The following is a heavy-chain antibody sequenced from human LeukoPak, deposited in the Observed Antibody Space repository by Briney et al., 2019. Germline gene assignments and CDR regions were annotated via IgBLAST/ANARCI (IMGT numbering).Heavy chain of an antibody. V-gene: IGHV3-30*02. CDR1: GFTFSSYG. J-gene: IGHJ4*02. D-gene: IGHD3-10*01. CDR2: IRYDGSNK. Sequence: PGGSLRLSCAASGFTFSSYGMHWVRQAPGKGLEWVAFIRYDGSNKYYADSVKGRFTISRDNAKNSLYLQMNSLRAEDTAVYYCARESSYGSGSRNWGQGTLVTVSS. CDR3: ARESSYGSGSRN.